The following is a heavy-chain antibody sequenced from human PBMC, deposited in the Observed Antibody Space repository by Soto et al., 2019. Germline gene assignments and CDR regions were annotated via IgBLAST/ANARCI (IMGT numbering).Heavy chain of an antibody. CDR3: ARGGSGYTWFDEF. D-gene: IGHD3-22*01. Sequence: QEQLVQSGAEVKKPGSSVKVSCKASGGLFSSYPISWVRQVPGQGLEWMGGLIPAFQTAYYTQRFQGRVTITADESTNTAYMELSSLRCEDTAIYFCARGGSGYTWFDEFWGQGTLVTVSS. CDR1: GGLFSSYP. V-gene: IGHV1-69*01. CDR2: LIPAFQTA. J-gene: IGHJ4*02.